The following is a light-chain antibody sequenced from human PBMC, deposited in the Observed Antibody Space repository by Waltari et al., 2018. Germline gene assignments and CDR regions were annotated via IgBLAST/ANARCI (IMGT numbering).Light chain of an antibody. CDR3: SSYTSSSTLCV. CDR1: SSDVGDYNY. V-gene: IGLV2-14*03. CDR2: DVS. Sequence: QSALTQPASVSGSPGQSITISCTGTSSDVGDYNYVSWYQQYPDKAPKVIIYDVSARPSGVSTRFSGSKSGNTASLTISVLQAEDEADYYCSSYTSSSTLCVFGTGTKVTVL. J-gene: IGLJ1*01.